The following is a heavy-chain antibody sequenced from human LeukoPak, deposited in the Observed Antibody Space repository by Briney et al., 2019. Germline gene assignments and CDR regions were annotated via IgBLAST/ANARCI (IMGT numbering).Heavy chain of an antibody. V-gene: IGHV3-30*04. CDR1: GFTFSSYA. CDR3: AKSSSWYYFDY. D-gene: IGHD6-13*01. CDR2: IRFDGNNQ. J-gene: IGHJ4*02. Sequence: GRSLRLSCAASGFTFSSYAMHWVRQAPGKGLEWVAFIRFDGNNQYYRDSVKGRFTISRDNSKNTLYLQMNSLRAEDTAVYYCAKSSSWYYFDYWGQGTLVTVSS.